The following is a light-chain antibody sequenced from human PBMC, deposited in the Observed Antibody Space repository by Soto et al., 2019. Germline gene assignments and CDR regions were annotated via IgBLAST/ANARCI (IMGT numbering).Light chain of an antibody. CDR1: QSISSW. Sequence: DIQMTQSPSTLSASVGDRVTITCRASQSISSWLAWYQQKPGKAPKLLIYKASSLESGVPSRFSGSGSGTELTLTISSLQPDDFATYYCQQYKSYSTFGGGTKVEIK. CDR3: QQYKSYST. V-gene: IGKV1-5*03. J-gene: IGKJ4*01. CDR2: KAS.